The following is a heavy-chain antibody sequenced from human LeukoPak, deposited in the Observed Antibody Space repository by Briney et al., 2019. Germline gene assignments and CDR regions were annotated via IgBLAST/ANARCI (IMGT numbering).Heavy chain of an antibody. CDR1: GFTFSSYG. J-gene: IGHJ4*02. CDR3: ARDAYYYDSSGYYDY. D-gene: IGHD3-22*01. CDR2: IWYDGSNK. Sequence: PGGSLRLSCAASGFTFSSYGMHWVRQAPGKGLEWVAVIWYDGSNKYYADSVKGRFTISRDNYKNTLYLQMNSLRAEDTAVYYCARDAYYYDSSGYYDYWGQGTLVTVSS. V-gene: IGHV3-33*01.